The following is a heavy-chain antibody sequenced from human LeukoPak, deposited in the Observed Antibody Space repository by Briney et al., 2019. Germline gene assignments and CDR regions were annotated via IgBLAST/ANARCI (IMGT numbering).Heavy chain of an antibody. CDR2: IHYSGST. D-gene: IGHD6-19*01. J-gene: IGHJ3*02. CDR1: GGSFSGYY. V-gene: IGHV4-34*01. Sequence: PSETLSLTCAVYGGSFSGYYWSWIRQPPGKGLEWIGTIHYSGSTYYKSSLKSRVTISVDTSKNDFSLNLTSVTAADTALYYCARLRIGGKQWLDPGGGFDIWGQGTLVTVSS. CDR3: ARLRIGGKQWLDPGGGFDI.